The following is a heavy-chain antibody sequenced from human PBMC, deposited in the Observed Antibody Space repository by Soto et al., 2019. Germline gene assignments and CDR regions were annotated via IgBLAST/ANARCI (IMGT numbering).Heavy chain of an antibody. CDR3: ARRDRSGWFDDFDI. J-gene: IGHJ3*02. D-gene: IGHD6-19*01. CDR2: IYPGDSDT. Sequence: PVESLKISCKGFGYSFTNKWIGWLRQMPGKGLEWMGVIYPGDSDTRYSPSFQGQVTISVDKSISTAYLQWSSLKASDTALYFCARRDRSGWFDDFDIWGQGTMVTVSS. CDR1: GYSFTNKW. V-gene: IGHV5-51*01.